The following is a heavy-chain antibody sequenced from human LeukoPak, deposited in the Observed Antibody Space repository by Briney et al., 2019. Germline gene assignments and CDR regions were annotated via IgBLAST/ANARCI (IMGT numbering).Heavy chain of an antibody. Sequence: GGSLRLSCAASGFTFSSYAMNWVRQAPGKGLEWVANIKPDGSDEYYVDSVKGRFAISRDNAKNSLYLQMNSLRAEDTAVYYCARDPYSNFFGAFDIWGQGTMVTVSS. D-gene: IGHD6-13*01. CDR1: GFTFSSYA. J-gene: IGHJ3*02. CDR2: IKPDGSDE. V-gene: IGHV3-7*04. CDR3: ARDPYSNFFGAFDI.